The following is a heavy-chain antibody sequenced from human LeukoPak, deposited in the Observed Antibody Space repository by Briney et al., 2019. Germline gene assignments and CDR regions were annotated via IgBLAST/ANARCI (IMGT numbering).Heavy chain of an antibody. CDR1: GYTFTSYG. CDR3: ASPGTRDTAMADDAFDI. D-gene: IGHD5-18*01. V-gene: IGHV1-18*01. CDR2: ISAYNGNT. Sequence: ASVKVSCKASGYTFTSYGISWVRQAPGQGLEWMGWISAYNGNTNYAQKLQGRVTMTTDTSTSTAYMELRSLRSDDTAVYYCASPGTRDTAMADDAFDIWGQGTMVTVSS. J-gene: IGHJ3*02.